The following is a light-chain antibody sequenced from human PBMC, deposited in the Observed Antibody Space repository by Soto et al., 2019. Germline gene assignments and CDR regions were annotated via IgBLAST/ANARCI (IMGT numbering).Light chain of an antibody. CDR3: QQYGSSGT. V-gene: IGKV3-20*01. CDR1: QSVSIL. J-gene: IGKJ1*01. CDR2: GAS. Sequence: EIVLTQSPGTLSLSPGERATLSCRASQSVSILLAWYQQKPGQAPRLLIYGASNRATGIPDRFSGSGSGTDFTLTISRLEPEDFAVYYCQQYGSSGTFGQGTKVDI.